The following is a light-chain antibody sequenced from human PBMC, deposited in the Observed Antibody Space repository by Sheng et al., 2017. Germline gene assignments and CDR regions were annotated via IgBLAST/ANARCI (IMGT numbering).Light chain of an antibody. V-gene: IGKV1-9*01. CDR2: AAS. CDR1: QGISSY. CDR3: QQLNSYPSWT. Sequence: DIQLTQSPSFLSASVGDRVTITCRASQGISSYLAWYQQKPGKAPKLLIYAASTLQSGVPSRFSGSGSRTEFTLTISSLQPEDFATYYCQQLNSYPSWTFARDHGG. J-gene: IGKJ1*01.